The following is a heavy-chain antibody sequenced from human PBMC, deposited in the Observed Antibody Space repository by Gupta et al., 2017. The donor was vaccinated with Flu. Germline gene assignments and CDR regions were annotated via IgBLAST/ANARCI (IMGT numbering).Heavy chain of an antibody. D-gene: IGHD3-10*01. J-gene: IGHJ5*01. CDR1: GDSVSRHSAA. Sequence: QVQLSQSGPELVKPSQTHSLTCGVSGDSVSRHSAAWSWLRQSPSRGLEWLGRTYYRSKWHTDYEESVKSRISINPDTSKNELYLHLSSLTPEDTAVYYCARSAGKAGWFESWGQGTLVTVSS. CDR2: TYYRSKWHT. V-gene: IGHV6-1*01. CDR3: ARSAGKAGWFES.